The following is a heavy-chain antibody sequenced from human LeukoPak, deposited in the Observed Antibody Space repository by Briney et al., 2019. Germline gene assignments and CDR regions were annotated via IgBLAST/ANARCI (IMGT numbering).Heavy chain of an antibody. CDR1: GGSISGYY. CDR3: ARVDSSGYFYFDY. CDR2: IYYSGST. V-gene: IGHV4-59*01. Sequence: SETLSLTCTVSGGSISGYYWSWIRQPPGKGLEWIGYIYYSGSTNYNPSLKSRVTISVDTSKNQFSLKLSSVTAADTAVYYCARVDSSGYFYFDYWGQGTLVTVSS. J-gene: IGHJ4*02. D-gene: IGHD3-22*01.